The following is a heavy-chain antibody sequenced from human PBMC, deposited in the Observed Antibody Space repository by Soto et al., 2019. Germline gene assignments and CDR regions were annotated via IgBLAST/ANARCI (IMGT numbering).Heavy chain of an antibody. Sequence: GGPLRLSCTASGFTFGDYAMSWVRQAPGKGLVWVSRINGDGTTTNYADSVKGRFTISRDNAKNTLSLQMNSLRVEDTAMYFCARLETIVLPPFDLWGRGTLVTVSS. CDR3: ARLETIVLPPFDL. V-gene: IGHV3-74*01. CDR2: INGDGTTT. J-gene: IGHJ2*01. D-gene: IGHD1-1*01. CDR1: GFTFGDYA.